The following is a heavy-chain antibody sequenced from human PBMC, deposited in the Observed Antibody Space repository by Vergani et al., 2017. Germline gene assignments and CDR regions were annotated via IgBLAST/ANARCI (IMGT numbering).Heavy chain of an antibody. V-gene: IGHV3-23*01. CDR1: GFTFRSYA. CDR3: AKEVAVAGTPDY. D-gene: IGHD6-19*01. J-gene: IGHJ4*02. Sequence: EVQLLDSGGGLVQPGGSLRLSCAASGFTFRSYAMTGVRQAPGKGLEWVSAISGSGGSTYYADSVKGRFAISRDNSKNTLYLQMNSLRAEDTAVYYCAKEVAVAGTPDYWGQGTLVTVSS. CDR2: ISGSGGST.